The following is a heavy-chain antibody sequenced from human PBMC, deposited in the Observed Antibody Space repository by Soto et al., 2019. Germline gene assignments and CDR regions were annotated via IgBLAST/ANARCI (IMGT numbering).Heavy chain of an antibody. Sequence: SETLSLTCTVSGGSINNDSFCWGWVRQPPGKGLEWIGDIYHSGSTTYNPSLKSRLTISIDTSNNQFSLRLNSVTAADTAFYYCAREYYHSGTYILGSVPWFDSWGQGTLVTVSS. V-gene: IGHV4-39*01. J-gene: IGHJ5*01. CDR2: IYHSGST. CDR3: AREYYHSGTYILGSVPWFDS. D-gene: IGHD3-10*01. CDR1: GGSINNDSFC.